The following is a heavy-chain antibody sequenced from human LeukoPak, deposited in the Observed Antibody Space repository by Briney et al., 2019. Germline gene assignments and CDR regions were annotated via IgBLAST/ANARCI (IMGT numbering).Heavy chain of an antibody. J-gene: IGHJ6*04. CDR3: VELGITMIGGV. V-gene: IGHV3-48*04. D-gene: IGHD3-10*02. CDR1: GFTFSSYA. CDR2: ISSSSSTI. Sequence: RGSLRLSCAASGFTFSSYAMNWVRQAPGKGLEWVSYISSSSSTIYYADSVKGRFTISRDNAKNSLYLQMNSLRAEDTAVYYCVELGITMIGGVWGKGTTVTISS.